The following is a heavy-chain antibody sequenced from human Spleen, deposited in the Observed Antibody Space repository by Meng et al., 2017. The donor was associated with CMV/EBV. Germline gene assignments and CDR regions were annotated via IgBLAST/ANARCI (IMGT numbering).Heavy chain of an antibody. Sequence: ASVKVSCKASGYTFTSYGISWVRQAPGQGLEWMGWISAYNGNTNYAQKLQGRVIMTTDTSTSTAYMELRSLRSDDTAVYYCARKGRSSRNFYGMDVWGQGTTVTVSS. D-gene: IGHD2-2*01. CDR3: ARKGRSSRNFYGMDV. J-gene: IGHJ6*02. CDR2: ISAYNGNT. CDR1: GYTFTSYG. V-gene: IGHV1-18*01.